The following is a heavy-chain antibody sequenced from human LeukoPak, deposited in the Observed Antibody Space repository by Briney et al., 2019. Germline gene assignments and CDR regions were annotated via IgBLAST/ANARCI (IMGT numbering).Heavy chain of an antibody. CDR3: ARDRPTVTTFYDAFDI. CDR2: IYYSGST. V-gene: IGHV4-39*07. CDR1: GGSISSSSYY. J-gene: IGHJ3*02. Sequence: PSETLSITCTVSGGSISSSSYYWGWIRQPPGKGLEWIGSIYYSGSTYYNPSLKSRVTISVDTSKNQFSLKLSSVTAADTAVYYCARDRPTVTTFYDAFDIWGQGTMVTVSS. D-gene: IGHD4-17*01.